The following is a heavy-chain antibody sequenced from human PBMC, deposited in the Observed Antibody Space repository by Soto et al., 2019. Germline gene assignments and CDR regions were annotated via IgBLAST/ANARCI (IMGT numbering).Heavy chain of an antibody. CDR2: ISAYTGNT. Sequence: QVQLVQSGAEVKSPGASVKVSCKASGYTFSNNGINWVRQAPGQGLEWMGWISAYTGNTKYAQSFQGRVTMTTDTSTSTAYLELRTLRYDDTAVYYCARKGGEWEPADHWGQGTLVTVSS. CDR3: ARKGGEWEPADH. D-gene: IGHD1-26*01. J-gene: IGHJ4*02. V-gene: IGHV1-18*01. CDR1: GYTFSNNG.